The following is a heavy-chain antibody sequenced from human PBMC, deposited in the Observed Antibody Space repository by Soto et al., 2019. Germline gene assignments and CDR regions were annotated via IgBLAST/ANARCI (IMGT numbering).Heavy chain of an antibody. Sequence: VASVKVSCKASGGTFSSYAISWVRQAPGQGLEWMGGIIPIFGTANYAQKFQGRVTITADESTSTAYMELSSLRSEDTAVYYCARRGSGSYRKNKYYYYGMDVWGQGTTVTVSS. CDR2: IIPIFGTA. CDR1: GGTFSSYA. J-gene: IGHJ6*02. D-gene: IGHD3-10*01. CDR3: ARRGSGSYRKNKYYYYGMDV. V-gene: IGHV1-69*13.